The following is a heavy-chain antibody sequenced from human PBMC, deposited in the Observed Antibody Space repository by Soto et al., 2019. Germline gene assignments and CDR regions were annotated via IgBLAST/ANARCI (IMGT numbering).Heavy chain of an antibody. Sequence: QVQLVQSGAEVKKPGSSVKVSCKASGDTFSRHTISWVRQAPGQGLEWMGRIIPILGIANYAQKFQGRVTITADKSTSTADMDLSSLRSEDTAVYYCARVAEMGTVTKDYYYYMDVWGKGTTVTVSS. CDR3: ARVAEMGTVTKDYYYYMDV. CDR2: IIPILGIA. CDR1: GDTFSRHT. D-gene: IGHD4-17*01. J-gene: IGHJ6*03. V-gene: IGHV1-69*02.